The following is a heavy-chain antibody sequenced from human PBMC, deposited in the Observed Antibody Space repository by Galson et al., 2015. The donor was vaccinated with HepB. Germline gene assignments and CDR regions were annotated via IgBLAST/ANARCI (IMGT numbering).Heavy chain of an antibody. CDR2: IWYDGSNK. D-gene: IGHD3-3*01. J-gene: IGHJ6*02. CDR3: ARGPYYDFWSADRFYGMDV. CDR1: GFTFSSYG. Sequence: SLRLSCAASGFTFSSYGMHWVRRAPGKGLEWVAVIWYDGSNKYYADSVKGRFTISRDNSKNTLYLQMNSLRAEDTAVCYCARGPYYDFWSADRFYGMDVWGQGTTVTVSS. V-gene: IGHV3-33*01.